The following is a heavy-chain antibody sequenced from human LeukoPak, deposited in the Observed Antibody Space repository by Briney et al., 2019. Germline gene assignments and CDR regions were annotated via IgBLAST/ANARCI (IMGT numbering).Heavy chain of an antibody. CDR1: GFTFSSYA. Sequence: PGTSLRLSCAASGFTFSSYAMHWVRQAPGKGLEWVAVISYDGSNKYYADSVKGRFTISRDNSRNTLYLQMNSLRAEDTAVYYCATLRGYSSKDAFDIWGQGTMVTVSS. J-gene: IGHJ3*02. D-gene: IGHD5-18*01. CDR2: ISYDGSNK. V-gene: IGHV3-30*04. CDR3: ATLRGYSSKDAFDI.